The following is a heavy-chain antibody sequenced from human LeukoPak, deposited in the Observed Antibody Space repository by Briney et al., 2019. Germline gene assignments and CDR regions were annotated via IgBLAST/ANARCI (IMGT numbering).Heavy chain of an antibody. J-gene: IGHJ4*02. CDR3: ARDRSSWSPFYYFDY. D-gene: IGHD6-13*01. Sequence: PGRSLRLSCAASRFTFSNDCMHWVRQAPGKGLEWVAVIWFDGSNKYYADSVKGRFTISRDNSKNTLFLLMNGLRAEDTAVYYCARDRSSWSPFYYFDYWGRGTLVTVSS. CDR2: IWFDGSNK. V-gene: IGHV3-33*01. CDR1: RFTFSNDC.